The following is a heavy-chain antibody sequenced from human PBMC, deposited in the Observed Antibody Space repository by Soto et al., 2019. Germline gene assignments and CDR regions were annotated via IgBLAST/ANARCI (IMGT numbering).Heavy chain of an antibody. CDR1: GFTVSSYS. Sequence: GGSLRLSCAASGFTVSSYSMNWVRQAPGKGLEWVSAISGSGGSTYYADSVKGRFTISRDNSKNTLYLQMNSLRAEDTAVYYCAKDMPSTGDPDAFDIWGQGKMVTVSS. J-gene: IGHJ3*02. V-gene: IGHV3-23*01. CDR3: AKDMPSTGDPDAFDI. D-gene: IGHD7-27*01. CDR2: ISGSGGST.